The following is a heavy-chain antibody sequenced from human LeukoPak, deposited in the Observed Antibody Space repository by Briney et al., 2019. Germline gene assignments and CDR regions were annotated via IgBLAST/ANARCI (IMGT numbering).Heavy chain of an antibody. CDR2: IYTSGST. CDR3: ARTVGYYGSGSYPKPYYYYYMDV. J-gene: IGHJ6*03. V-gene: IGHV4-4*07. CDR1: GGSISSYY. Sequence: SETLSLTCTVSGGSISSYYWSWIRQPAGKGLEWIGRIYTSGSTNYNPSLKSRVTMSVDTSKNQFSLKLSSVTAADTAVYYCARTVGYYGSGSYPKPYYYYYMDVWGKGTTVTISS. D-gene: IGHD3-10*01.